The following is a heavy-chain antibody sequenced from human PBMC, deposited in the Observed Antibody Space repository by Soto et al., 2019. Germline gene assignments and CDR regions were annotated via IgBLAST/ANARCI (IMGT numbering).Heavy chain of an antibody. V-gene: IGHV5-51*01. Sequence: GESLKISCKGSGYSFTSYWIGWVRQMPGKGLEWMGIIYPGDSDTRYSPSFQGQVTISADKSISTAYLQWGSLKASDTAMYYCAIGGYDFWSGYPPQSFDYWGQGTLVTVSS. CDR3: AIGGYDFWSGYPPQSFDY. D-gene: IGHD3-3*01. CDR2: IYPGDSDT. CDR1: GYSFTSYW. J-gene: IGHJ4*02.